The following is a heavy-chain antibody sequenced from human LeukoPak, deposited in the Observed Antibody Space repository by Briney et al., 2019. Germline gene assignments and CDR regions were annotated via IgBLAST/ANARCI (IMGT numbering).Heavy chain of an antibody. J-gene: IGHJ4*02. CDR2: VYSSGST. Sequence: PSQTLSLTCSVSGGSISSGSYYWNWIRQSAGKGLEWIGRVYSSGSTNYNASLKSRVTIIVDTSRNQFSLKLSSVTAADTAVYYCVRGRKYTSGYRVTELGSGYSDYWGQGTLVTVSS. CDR1: GGSISSGSYY. CDR3: VRGRKYTSGYRVTELGSGYSDY. D-gene: IGHD5-18*01. V-gene: IGHV4-61*02.